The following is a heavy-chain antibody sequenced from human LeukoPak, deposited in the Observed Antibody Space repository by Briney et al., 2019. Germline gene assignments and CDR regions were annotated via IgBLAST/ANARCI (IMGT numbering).Heavy chain of an antibody. Sequence: SETLSLTCTVSGGSISGYYWSWIRQPLGKGLEWIGYIYYSGSTNYNPSLKSRVTISVDTSKNQFSLKLSSVTAADTAVYYCVATEDYYYYMDVWGKGTTVTVSS. CDR1: GGSISGYY. J-gene: IGHJ6*03. CDR3: VATEDYYYYMDV. CDR2: IYYSGST. D-gene: IGHD1-26*01. V-gene: IGHV4-59*01.